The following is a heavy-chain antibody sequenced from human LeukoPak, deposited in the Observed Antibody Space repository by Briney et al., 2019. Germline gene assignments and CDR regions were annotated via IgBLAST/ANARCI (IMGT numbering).Heavy chain of an antibody. CDR3: ASLVGNYYDSSGYPGS. D-gene: IGHD3-22*01. J-gene: IGHJ5*02. CDR2: ISYDGSNK. V-gene: IGHV3-30-3*01. CDR1: GFTFSSYA. Sequence: GGSLRLSCAASGFTFSSYAMHWVRQAPGKGLEWVAVISYDGSNKYYADSVKGRFTISRDDSKNTLYLQMNSLRAEDTAVYYRASLVGNYYDSSGYPGSWGQGTLVTVSS.